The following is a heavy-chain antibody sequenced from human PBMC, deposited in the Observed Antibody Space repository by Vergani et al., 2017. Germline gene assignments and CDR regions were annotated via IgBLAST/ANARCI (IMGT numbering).Heavy chain of an antibody. CDR3: QGFYCGGDCYSGYFGY. CDR1: GGSISSYY. Sequence: QVQLQESGPGLVKPSETLSLTCTVSGGSISSYYWSWIRQHPGKGLEWIGFIYYSGSSYYNPSLKSRVTISVDTSKKQFSLKLSSVTAADTAVYFCQGFYCGGDCYSGYFGYWGQGTLVTVSS. D-gene: IGHD2-21*01. CDR2: IYYSGSS. V-gene: IGHV4-59*06. J-gene: IGHJ4*02.